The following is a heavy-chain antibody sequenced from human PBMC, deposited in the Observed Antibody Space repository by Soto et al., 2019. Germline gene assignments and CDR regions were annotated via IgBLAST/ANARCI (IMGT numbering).Heavy chain of an antibody. D-gene: IGHD3-10*01. CDR1: GFTFIGYA. Sequence: GGSLRLSCAASGFTFIGYAMHWVLQAPGKGLEWVAVISYDGSNKYYADSVEGRFTISRDNSKNTLYLQMNSLRAEDTAVYYCAREGFAAILAGMDVWGQGTTVTGSS. CDR2: ISYDGSNK. V-gene: IGHV3-30-3*01. CDR3: AREGFAAILAGMDV. J-gene: IGHJ6*02.